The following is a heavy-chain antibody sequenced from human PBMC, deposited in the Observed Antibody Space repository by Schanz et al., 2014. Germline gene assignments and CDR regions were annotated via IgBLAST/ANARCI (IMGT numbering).Heavy chain of an antibody. V-gene: IGHV1-8*01. D-gene: IGHD2-2*01. CDR1: GYTFTTYY. CDR2: FHHEDGDT. J-gene: IGHJ4*02. CDR3: ARESSNDIVLVPGAVFDH. Sequence: QVQLVQSGAEVKKPGVSVKVSCKASGYTFTTYYIHWVRQAPGRGLEWMGGFHHEDGDTVYAQKFQGRVIMTRNTSITTAYLELSSLRPGDTAVYYCARESSNDIVLVPGAVFDHWGQGILVTVSS.